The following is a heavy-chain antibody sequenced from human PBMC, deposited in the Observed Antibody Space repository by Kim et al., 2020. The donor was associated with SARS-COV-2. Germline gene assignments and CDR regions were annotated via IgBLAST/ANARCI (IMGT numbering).Heavy chain of an antibody. Sequence: SETLSLTCTVSGGSISSGGYYWSWIRQHPGKGLEWIGYIYYSGSTYYNPSLKSRVTISVDTSKNQFSLKLSSVTAADTAVYYCARSIGGWSGYDDAFDIWGQGTMVTVSS. V-gene: IGHV4-31*03. CDR1: GGSISSGGYY. CDR3: ARSIGGWSGYDDAFDI. J-gene: IGHJ3*02. CDR2: IYYSGST. D-gene: IGHD3-3*01.